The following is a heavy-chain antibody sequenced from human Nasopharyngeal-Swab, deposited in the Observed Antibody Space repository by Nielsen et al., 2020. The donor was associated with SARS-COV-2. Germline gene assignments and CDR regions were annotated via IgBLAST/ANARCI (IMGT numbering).Heavy chain of an antibody. CDR1: GFTVSSHY. V-gene: IGHV3-53*01. D-gene: IGHD3-22*01. Sequence: GESLKISCAASGFTVSSHYMSWVRQAPGKGLEWVSVIYSGGSTYYADSVKGRFTISRDNSKNTLYLQMNSLRAEDTAVYYCARDGAAFSKYYYDSSGPTRPYGMDVWGQGTTVTVSS. CDR2: IYSGGST. J-gene: IGHJ6*02. CDR3: ARDGAAFSKYYYDSSGPTRPYGMDV.